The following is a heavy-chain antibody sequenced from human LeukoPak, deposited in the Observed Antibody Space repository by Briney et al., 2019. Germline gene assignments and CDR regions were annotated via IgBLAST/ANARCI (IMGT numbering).Heavy chain of an antibody. CDR3: ARDPNHGALDI. CDR2: MNPDGSVK. J-gene: IGHJ3*02. CDR1: GFTFSGSW. V-gene: IGHV3-7*01. Sequence: GGSLRLSCAASGFTFSGSWMSWVRQAAGKGLEWVADMNPDGSVKFYVDSVKGRFTISRDNAKNSLYLLKDSLRAEHTAVYYCARDPNHGALDIWGQGTLVTVSS. D-gene: IGHD1-14*01.